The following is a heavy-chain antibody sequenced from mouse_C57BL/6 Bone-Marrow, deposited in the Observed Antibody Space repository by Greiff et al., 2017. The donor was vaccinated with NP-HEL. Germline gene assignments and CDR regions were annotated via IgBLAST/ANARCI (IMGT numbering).Heavy chain of an antibody. CDR1: GYTFTSYT. D-gene: IGHD2-1*01. J-gene: IGHJ2*01. CDR2: FNPSSGYT. V-gene: IGHV1-4*01. Sequence: QVHVKQSGAELARPGASVKMSCKASGYTFTSYTMHWVKQRPGQGLEWIGYFNPSSGYTKYNQKFKDKATLTADKSSSTAYMQLSSLTSEDSAVYYCARNGNYTYWGQGTTLTVSS. CDR3: ARNGNYTY.